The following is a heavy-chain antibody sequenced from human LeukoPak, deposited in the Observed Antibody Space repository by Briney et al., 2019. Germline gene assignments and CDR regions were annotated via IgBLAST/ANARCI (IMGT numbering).Heavy chain of an antibody. CDR1: GYTFTSYG. Sequence: ASVKVSCKASGYTFTSYGISWVRQAPGQGLEWMGWISAYNGNTNYAQKLQGRVTMTTDTSTCTAYMELRSLRSDDTAVYYCARCPHKQWLVSYYYGMDVWGKGTTVTVSS. D-gene: IGHD5-12*01. CDR2: ISAYNGNT. CDR3: ARCPHKQWLVSYYYGMDV. J-gene: IGHJ6*04. V-gene: IGHV1-18*04.